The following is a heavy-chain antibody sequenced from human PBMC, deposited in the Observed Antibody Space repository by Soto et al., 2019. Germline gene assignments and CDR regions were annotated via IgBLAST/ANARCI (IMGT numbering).Heavy chain of an antibody. CDR3: AKRAVGIYFDY. V-gene: IGHV3-23*01. CDR1: GFTFSSYA. J-gene: IGHJ4*02. D-gene: IGHD6-13*01. CDR2: ISGSGGST. Sequence: EVQLLESGGGLVQPGGSLRLSCAVSGFTFSSYAMNWVRQAPGKGLEWVSVISGSGGSTYYADSVKGRFTISRVNSKNTLYLQMNSLRAVDTAVYYCAKRAVGIYFDYWGQGTLVTVSS.